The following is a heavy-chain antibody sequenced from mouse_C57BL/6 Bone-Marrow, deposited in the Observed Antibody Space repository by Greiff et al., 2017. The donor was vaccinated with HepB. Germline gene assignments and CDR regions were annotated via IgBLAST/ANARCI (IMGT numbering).Heavy chain of an antibody. V-gene: IGHV5-17*01. Sequence: EVILVESGGGLVKPGGSLKLSCAASGFTFSDYGMHWVRQAPEKGLEWVAYISSGSSTIYYADTVKGRFTISRDNAKNTLFLQMTSLRSEDTAMYYCARAKKYYYGSGDYWGQGTTLTVSS. CDR2: ISSGSSTI. D-gene: IGHD1-1*01. J-gene: IGHJ2*01. CDR1: GFTFSDYG. CDR3: ARAKKYYYGSGDY.